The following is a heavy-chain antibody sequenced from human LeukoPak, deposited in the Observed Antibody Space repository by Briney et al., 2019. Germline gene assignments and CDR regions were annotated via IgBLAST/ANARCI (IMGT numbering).Heavy chain of an antibody. CDR2: IYYSGST. V-gene: IGHV4-39*01. Sequence: GSLRLSCAASGFTFSSYGMSWVRQPPGKGLEWIGSIYYSGSTYYNPSLKSRVTISVDTSKNQFSLKLSSVTAADTAVYYCARLDYGDYGTDYWGQGTLVTVSS. CDR3: ARLDYGDYGTDY. CDR1: GFTFSSYG. J-gene: IGHJ4*02. D-gene: IGHD4-17*01.